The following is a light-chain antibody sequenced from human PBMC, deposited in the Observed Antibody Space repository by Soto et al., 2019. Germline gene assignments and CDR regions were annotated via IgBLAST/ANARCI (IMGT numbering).Light chain of an antibody. V-gene: IGKV3-11*01. CDR2: DAS. CDR3: QQYGSSPP. J-gene: IGKJ5*01. CDR1: QSISTY. Sequence: EIVLTQSPATLSLSPGERATLSCRASQSISTYLAWFRQKPGQPPRLLIYDASNRATGIPARISGSGSGTDFTLTINSLEPEDFAVYYCQQYGSSPPFGQGTRLDIK.